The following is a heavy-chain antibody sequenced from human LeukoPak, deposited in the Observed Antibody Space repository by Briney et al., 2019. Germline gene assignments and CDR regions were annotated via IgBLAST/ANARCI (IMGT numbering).Heavy chain of an antibody. CDR2: ISTYNGNT. CDR3: ARDTYYYDSSGYCPFDY. J-gene: IGHJ4*02. CDR1: GYTFTNYG. Sequence: RASVKVSCKASGYTFTNYGVNWVRQAPAQGLEWMGWISTYNGNTNSAQRLQGRVTMTTDTSTSTAFMELRSLRSDDTAVYYCARDTYYYDSSGYCPFDYWGQGTLVTVSS. V-gene: IGHV1-18*01. D-gene: IGHD3-22*01.